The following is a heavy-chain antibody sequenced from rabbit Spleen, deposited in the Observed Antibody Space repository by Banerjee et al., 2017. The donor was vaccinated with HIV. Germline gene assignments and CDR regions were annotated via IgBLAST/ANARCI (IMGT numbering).Heavy chain of an antibody. CDR1: GFPFSSNYY. D-gene: IGHD8-1*01. J-gene: IGHJ6*01. V-gene: IGHV1S45*01. CDR2: IYTGSSGST. Sequence: QEQLEESGGGLVKPEGSLTLTCKASGFPFSSNYYMCWVRQAPGKGLEWIACIYTGSSGSTYYASWATGRFTCSKTSSTTVTLQMTSLTAADTATYFCARDTGSSFSSYGMDLWGPGTLVTVS. CDR3: ARDTGSSFSSYGMDL.